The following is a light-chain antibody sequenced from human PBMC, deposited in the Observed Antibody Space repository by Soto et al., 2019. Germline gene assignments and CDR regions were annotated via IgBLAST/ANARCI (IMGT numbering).Light chain of an antibody. Sequence: EIVMTQSPATLSVSPGVRATLSCRASQSVSSNLAWYQQKPGQAPRLLIYGASTRATGIPARFSGSGSGTEFTLTISSLQSEDFAVYYCQQYNNWPRVTFGQGTRLEIK. CDR1: QSVSSN. CDR3: QQYNNWPRVT. J-gene: IGKJ5*01. CDR2: GAS. V-gene: IGKV3-15*01.